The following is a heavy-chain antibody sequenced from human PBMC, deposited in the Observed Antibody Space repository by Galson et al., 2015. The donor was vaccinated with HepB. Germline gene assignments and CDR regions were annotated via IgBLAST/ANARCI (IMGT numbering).Heavy chain of an antibody. V-gene: IGHV3-53*04. Sequence: SLRLSCAASGFTLSGSAIHWVRQAPGKGLEWVSVIYSGGSTYYADSVKGRFTISRHNSKNTLYLEMNSLRPEDTAVYYCARDRPRSSFSCYPGIYGMDVWGQGTTVTVSS. D-gene: IGHD2-2*01. CDR3: ARDRPRSSFSCYPGIYGMDV. CDR1: GFTLSGSA. CDR2: IYSGGST. J-gene: IGHJ6*02.